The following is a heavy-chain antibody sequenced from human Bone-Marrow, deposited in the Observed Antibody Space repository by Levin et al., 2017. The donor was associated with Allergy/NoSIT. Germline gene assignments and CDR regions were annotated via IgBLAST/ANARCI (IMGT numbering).Heavy chain of an antibody. CDR3: AKEEDSSFTQ. D-gene: IGHD6-13*01. CDR1: GFTFSSYA. CDR2: ISDVGRT. V-gene: IGHV3-23*01. J-gene: IGHJ4*02. Sequence: GGSLRLSCAASGFTFSSYAMRWVHQAPGMGLEWVSGISDVGRTYYADSVKGRFTTSRDNSKNTLYLQLNSLRADDTAVYYCAKEEDSSFTQWGQGTLVTVSS.